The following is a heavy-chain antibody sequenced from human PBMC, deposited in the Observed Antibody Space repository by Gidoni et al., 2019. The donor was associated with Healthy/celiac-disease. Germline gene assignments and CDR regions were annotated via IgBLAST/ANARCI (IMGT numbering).Heavy chain of an antibody. J-gene: IGHJ3*02. CDR1: GGSISSRNW. CDR3: ATGKQWLVRDTDAFDI. V-gene: IGHV4-4*02. Sequence: QVQLQESGQGLVKPSGTLSLTCAVSGGSISSRNWWSWVRQPPGKGLEWIGEIDQSGSTNYNPSLKSRVTISVDKSKNQFSRKLSSVTAADTAVYYCATGKQWLVRDTDAFDIWGQGTMVTVSS. D-gene: IGHD6-19*01. CDR2: IDQSGST.